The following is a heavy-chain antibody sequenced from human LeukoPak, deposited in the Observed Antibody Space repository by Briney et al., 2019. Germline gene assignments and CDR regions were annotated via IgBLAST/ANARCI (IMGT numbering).Heavy chain of an antibody. CDR3: AREKGIAAAGVDYYYYYYMDV. D-gene: IGHD6-13*01. Sequence: GASVKVSCKASGYTFTGYYMHWVRQAPGQGLEWMGWINPNSGGTNYAQKFQGRVTMTRDTSISTAYMELSRLRSDDTAVYYCAREKGIAAAGVDYYYYYYMDVWGKGTTVTISS. CDR1: GYTFTGYY. V-gene: IGHV1-2*02. J-gene: IGHJ6*03. CDR2: INPNSGGT.